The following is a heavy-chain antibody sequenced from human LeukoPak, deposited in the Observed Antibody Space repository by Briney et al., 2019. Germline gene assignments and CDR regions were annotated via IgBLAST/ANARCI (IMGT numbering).Heavy chain of an antibody. CDR2: INQSGST. Sequence: SETLSLTCAVYGGSSSGYYWSWIRQPPGKGLEWIGEINQSGSTNYNPSLKSRVTISVDTSKNQFSLKLNSMTAADTAVYYCATIQRDHAFDIWGQGTVVTVSS. CDR1: GGSSSGYY. D-gene: IGHD6-25*01. J-gene: IGHJ3*02. V-gene: IGHV4-34*01. CDR3: ATIQRDHAFDI.